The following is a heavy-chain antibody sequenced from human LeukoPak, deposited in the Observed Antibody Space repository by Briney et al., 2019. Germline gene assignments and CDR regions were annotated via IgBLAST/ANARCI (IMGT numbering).Heavy chain of an antibody. D-gene: IGHD2-21*02. CDR2: IYYSGST. J-gene: IGHJ4*02. CDR1: GGSISSYY. Sequence: SETLSLTCTVSGGSISSYYWSWIRQPPGKGLEWIGYIYYSGSTNYNPSLKSRVTISVDTSKNQFSLKLSSVTAADTAVYYCARQTATCGGDCYYFDYWGQGTLVTVSS. V-gene: IGHV4-59*08. CDR3: ARQTATCGGDCYYFDY.